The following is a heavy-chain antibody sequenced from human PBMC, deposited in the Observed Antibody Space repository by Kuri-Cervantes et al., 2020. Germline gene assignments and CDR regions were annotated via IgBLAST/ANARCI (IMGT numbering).Heavy chain of an antibody. CDR3: TTDFGADDYSNQY. CDR1: GFTFSSYG. J-gene: IGHJ4*02. V-gene: IGHV3-30*03. D-gene: IGHD4-11*01. Sequence: GESLKISCAASGFTFSSYGMHWVRQAPGKGLEWVAVISYDGSNKYYADSVKGRFTISRDNSKNTLYLQMNSLKTEDTAVYYCTTDFGADDYSNQYWGQGTLVTVSS. CDR2: ISYDGSNK.